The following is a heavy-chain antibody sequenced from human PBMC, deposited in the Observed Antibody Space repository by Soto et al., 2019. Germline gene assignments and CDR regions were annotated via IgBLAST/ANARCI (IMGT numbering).Heavy chain of an antibody. J-gene: IGHJ6*02. CDR1: GGTFSSYA. V-gene: IGHV1-69*01. Sequence: QVQLVQSGAEVKKPGSSVKVSCTASGGTFSSYAISWGRQAPGQGLVWMGGIIPILGTANYAQKFQGRVTMTADETTSTAYMELSGMRSEDTAVYYCARVRKTAIIGYGMDVWRQGTTVTVSS. CDR2: IIPILGTA. D-gene: IGHD5-18*01. CDR3: ARVRKTAIIGYGMDV.